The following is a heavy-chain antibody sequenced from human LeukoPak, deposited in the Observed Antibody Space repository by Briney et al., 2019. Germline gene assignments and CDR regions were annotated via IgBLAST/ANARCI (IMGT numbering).Heavy chain of an antibody. D-gene: IGHD3-10*01. J-gene: IGHJ4*02. V-gene: IGHV3-23*01. CDR1: GFTFSSYA. Sequence: PGGSLRLSCAASGFTFSSYAMTWVRQAPGKGLEWVSTISGSDGSTYYADSVKGRFTISRDNSKNTPYLQMNSLRAEDTAVYYCAKVPYTSGSYYRYFDYWGQGTLVTVSS. CDR2: ISGSDGST. CDR3: AKVPYTSGSYYRYFDY.